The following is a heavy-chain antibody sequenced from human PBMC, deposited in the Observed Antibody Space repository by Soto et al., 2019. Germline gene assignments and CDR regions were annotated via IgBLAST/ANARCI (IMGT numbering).Heavy chain of an antibody. CDR1: GFTFSSDW. D-gene: IGHD3-10*01. CDR3: ARGPYGWFGFDY. J-gene: IGHJ4*02. CDR2: LNSDGTSA. Sequence: EVQLVESGGGLVQPGGSLRLSCAGSGFTFSSDWMHWVRQDPGKGLVWVSRLNSDGTSANYADSVKGRFTISRDNAKNTLFLQMNSLTAEDTALYYCARGPYGWFGFDYWGQRTLVTVSS. V-gene: IGHV3-74*01.